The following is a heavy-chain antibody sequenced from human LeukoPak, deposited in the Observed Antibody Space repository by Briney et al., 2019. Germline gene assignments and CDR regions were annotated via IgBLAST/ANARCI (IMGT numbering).Heavy chain of an antibody. V-gene: IGHV3-7*03. J-gene: IGHJ1*01. CDR1: GFTFSSYW. CDR2: IKQDGSEK. D-gene: IGHD2-21*02. Sequence: SGGSLRLSCAASGFTFSSYWMSWVRQAPGKGLEWVANIKQDGSEKYYVDSVKGRFTISRDNSKNTLYLQMNSLRVEDTAVYYCAKMSGVDCCGADCPKGFFHHWGQGTLVTVSS. CDR3: AKMSGVDCCGADCPKGFFHH.